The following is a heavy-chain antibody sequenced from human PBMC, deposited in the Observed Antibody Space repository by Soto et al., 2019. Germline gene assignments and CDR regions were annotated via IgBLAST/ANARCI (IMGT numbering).Heavy chain of an antibody. CDR3: ARSDCGGDCYSGY. Sequence: GASVKVSCKASGGTFSSYAISWVRQAPGQGLEWMGGIIPIFGTANYAQKFQGRVTITADESTSTAYMELSSLRSEDTAVYYCARSDCGGDCYSGYWGQGTLVTVSS. V-gene: IGHV1-69*13. CDR1: GGTFSSYA. D-gene: IGHD2-21*02. J-gene: IGHJ4*02. CDR2: IIPIFGTA.